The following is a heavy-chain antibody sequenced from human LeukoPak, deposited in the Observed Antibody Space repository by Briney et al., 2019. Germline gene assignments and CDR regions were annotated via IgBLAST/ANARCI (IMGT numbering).Heavy chain of an antibody. CDR1: GFTFSNYA. Sequence: GGSLRLSCAASGFTFSNYAMNWVRQAPGKGLEWVSSTSISGSSTYYADSVKGRFTISRDNSKNTLYLQMNSLRAEDTAIYYCARVYCSSNSCYLDYWSQGTLVTVSS. D-gene: IGHD2-2*01. V-gene: IGHV3-23*01. CDR2: TSISGSST. CDR3: ARVYCSSNSCYLDY. J-gene: IGHJ4*02.